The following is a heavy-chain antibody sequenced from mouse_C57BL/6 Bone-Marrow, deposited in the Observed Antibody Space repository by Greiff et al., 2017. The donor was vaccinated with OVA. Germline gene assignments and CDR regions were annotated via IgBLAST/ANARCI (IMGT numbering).Heavy chain of an antibody. V-gene: IGHV1-81*01. Sequence: QVQLKQSGAELARPGASVKLSCKASGYTFTSYGISWVKQRTGQGLEWIGEIYPRSGNTYYNEKFKGKATLTADKSSSTAYMELRSLPSEDSAVYFCATAYYSNLRFAYWGQGTLVTVSA. CDR1: GYTFTSYG. CDR3: ATAYYSNLRFAY. D-gene: IGHD2-5*01. J-gene: IGHJ3*01. CDR2: IYPRSGNT.